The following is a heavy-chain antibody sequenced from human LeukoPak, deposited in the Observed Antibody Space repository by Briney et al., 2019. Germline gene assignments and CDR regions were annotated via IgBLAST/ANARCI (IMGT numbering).Heavy chain of an antibody. Sequence: ASVKVSCKASGYTFTGHYIHWVRQAPGQGLEWMGWINPKNAATNYAQKFQGRVTVTRDTSTGTVYMEVNALRSDDTAVYYCARNRDYNSGSDFDYWGQGTLVTVSS. CDR1: GYTFTGHY. J-gene: IGHJ4*02. CDR2: INPKNAAT. D-gene: IGHD3-10*01. V-gene: IGHV1-2*02. CDR3: ARNRDYNSGSDFDY.